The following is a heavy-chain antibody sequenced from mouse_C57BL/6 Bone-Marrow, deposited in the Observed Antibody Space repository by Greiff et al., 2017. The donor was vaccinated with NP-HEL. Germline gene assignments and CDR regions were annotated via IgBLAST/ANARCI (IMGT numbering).Heavy chain of an antibody. CDR1: GFNIKDDY. CDR2: IYPENGDT. J-gene: IGHJ4*01. V-gene: IGHV14-4*01. CDR3: TTGGSSPYAMDY. Sequence: EVKVEESGAELVRPGASVKLSCTVSGFNIKDDYMHWVKQRPEQGLEWIGWIYPENGDTEYASKFQGQATITADTSSNTAYLQLSSLTSEDTAVYYCTTGGSSPYAMDYWGQGTSVTVSS. D-gene: IGHD1-1*01.